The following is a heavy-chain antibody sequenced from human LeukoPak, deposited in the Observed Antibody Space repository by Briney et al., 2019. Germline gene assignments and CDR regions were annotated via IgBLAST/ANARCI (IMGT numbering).Heavy chain of an antibody. CDR3: VKDPGRDGYNFAFDI. V-gene: IGHV3-64D*09. Sequence: GGSLRLSCSPSGFTFSSYAMHWVRQAPGRGLEYVSAISSNGGSTYYGDSVKGRFTISRDNSKNTLYLQMSSLRAEDTAVYYCVKDPGRDGYNFAFDIWGQGTMVTVSS. CDR1: GFTFSSYA. D-gene: IGHD5-24*01. J-gene: IGHJ3*02. CDR2: ISSNGGST.